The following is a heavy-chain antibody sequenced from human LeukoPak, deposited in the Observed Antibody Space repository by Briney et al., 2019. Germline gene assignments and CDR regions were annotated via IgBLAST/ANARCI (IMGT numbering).Heavy chain of an antibody. V-gene: IGHV1-46*01. J-gene: IGHJ4*02. CDR1: GYTFTSYY. Sequence: ASVKVSCKASGYTFTSYYMHSVRQATGQGLEWMGIINPSDGSRSYAQKFQGRVTMSRDTSTSTVYMVLSSMRSEDTAVYYCERAYGSGNYYYFDYWGEGTLVTVSS. CDR3: ERAYGSGNYYYFDY. CDR2: INPSDGSR. D-gene: IGHD3-10*01.